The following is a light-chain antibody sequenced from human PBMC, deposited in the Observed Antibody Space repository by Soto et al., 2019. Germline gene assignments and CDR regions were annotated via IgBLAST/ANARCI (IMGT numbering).Light chain of an antibody. J-gene: IGKJ1*01. CDR3: QQYNNWPPT. CDR2: KAS. V-gene: IGKV1-5*03. CDR1: QSISSW. Sequence: DIQMTQSPSTLSAPVGDRVTITCRASQSISSWLAWYQQKPGKAPKLLIYKASSLESGVPSRFSGSGSGTEFTLAISSLQPDDFAVYYCQQYNNWPPTFGQGTKVDI.